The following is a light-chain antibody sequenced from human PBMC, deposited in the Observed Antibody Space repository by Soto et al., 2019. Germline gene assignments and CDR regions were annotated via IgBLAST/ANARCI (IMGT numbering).Light chain of an antibody. CDR2: GAS. CDR3: QQYGSSGT. CDR1: QSVSST. J-gene: IGKJ1*01. Sequence: GLPQYPGTLSLSPGERATLSFRASQSVSSTLAWYQLKPGQAPRLLIYGASNRATGIPDRFSGSGSGTDFTLTISRLEPEDFAVYYCQQYGSSGTFGQGTKVDIK. V-gene: IGKV3-20*01.